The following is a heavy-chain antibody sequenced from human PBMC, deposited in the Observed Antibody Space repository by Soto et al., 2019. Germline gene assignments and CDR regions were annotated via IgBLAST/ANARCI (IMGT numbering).Heavy chain of an antibody. D-gene: IGHD6-6*01. CDR3: ASPVECSTTICIR. CDR1: GVTFSSSA. J-gene: IGHJ4*02. Sequence: GGCLKLSCAAAGVTFSSSAMSWVRQAPGKGLEWVSYISSSGDSTYYADSVKGRFTISRDNAKNSLHLQMNSLRAEDTAVYHCASPVECSTTICIRWGQGTLVTVSS. V-gene: IGHV3-48*01. CDR2: ISSSGDST.